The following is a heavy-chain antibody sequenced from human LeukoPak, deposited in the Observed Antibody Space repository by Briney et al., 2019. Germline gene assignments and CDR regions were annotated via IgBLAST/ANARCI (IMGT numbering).Heavy chain of an antibody. J-gene: IGHJ5*02. CDR3: AREEKYSDYDYYWFDP. CDR1: GGSFSGYY. Sequence: SETLSLTCAVYGGSFSGYYWSWIRQPPGKGLEWIGEINHSGSTNYNPSLKSRVTISVDTSKNQFSLKLSSVTAADTAVYYCAREEKYSDYDYYWFDPWGQGTLVTVSS. CDR2: INHSGST. V-gene: IGHV4-34*01. D-gene: IGHD5-12*01.